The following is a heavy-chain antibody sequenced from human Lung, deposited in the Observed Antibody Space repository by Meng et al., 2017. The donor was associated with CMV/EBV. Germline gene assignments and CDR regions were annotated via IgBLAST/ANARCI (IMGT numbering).Heavy chain of an antibody. J-gene: IGHJ4*02. CDR2: ISAYNGNT. CDR1: GYTFTNYG. V-gene: IGHV1-18*01. D-gene: IGHD1-26*01. Sequence: QCQWVQVGGEGKNAGASVKVSCKSSGYTFTNYGITWVRQAPGQGLEWMGWISAYNGNTNYAQTLQGRLTMTTDTSTSTAYMELRSLRSDDTAVYYCARVEVGITSGDYWGQGTLVTVSS. CDR3: ARVEVGITSGDY.